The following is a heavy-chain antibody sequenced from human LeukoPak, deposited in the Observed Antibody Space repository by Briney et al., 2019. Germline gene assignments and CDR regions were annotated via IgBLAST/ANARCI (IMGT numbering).Heavy chain of an antibody. J-gene: IGHJ4*02. CDR1: GFTFSSYV. V-gene: IGHV3-23*01. Sequence: GGSLRLSCAASGFTFSSYVMSWVRQAPGKGLEWVSVISGSGVSTYYADSVKGRFTISRDNAKNSLYLQMNSLRAEDTAVYYCARRYFDYWGQGTLVTVSS. CDR3: ARRYFDY. CDR2: ISGSGVST.